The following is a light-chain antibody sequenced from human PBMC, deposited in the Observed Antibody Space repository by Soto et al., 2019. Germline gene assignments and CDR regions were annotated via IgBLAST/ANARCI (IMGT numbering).Light chain of an antibody. CDR1: SRDVGGNNY. CDR2: EVS. CDR3: LSYAGSTNYV. J-gene: IGLJ1*01. Sequence: QSVLTQPPSASGSPGQSVSISCTGTSRDVGGNNYVSWYQQHPGKAPKLMIYEVSKRPSGVPDRFSGSKSGNTASLTVSGLQAEDEADYFCLSYAGSTNYVFGTGTKATVL. V-gene: IGLV2-8*01.